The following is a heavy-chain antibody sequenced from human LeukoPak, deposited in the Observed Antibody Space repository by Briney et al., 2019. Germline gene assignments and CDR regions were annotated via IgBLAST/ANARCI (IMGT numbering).Heavy chain of an antibody. CDR1: GYTFTGYY. CDR3: ARNYGSGSYYKDFDP. V-gene: IGHV1-2*02. Sequence: ASVKVSCKASGYTFTGYYMHWVRHAPGQGLEWMGWINPNSGGTNYAQKFQGRVTMTRDTSISTAYMDLSRLKSDDTAVYYCARNYGSGSYYKDFDPWGQGTLVTVSS. D-gene: IGHD3-10*01. CDR2: INPNSGGT. J-gene: IGHJ5*02.